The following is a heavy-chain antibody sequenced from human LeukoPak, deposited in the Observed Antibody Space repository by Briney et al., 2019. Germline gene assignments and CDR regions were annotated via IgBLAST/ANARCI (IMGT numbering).Heavy chain of an antibody. V-gene: IGHV1-24*01. Sequence: ASVKVSCKVSGYTLTELSMHWVRQAPGKGLEWMGGFDPEDGETIYAQKFQGRVTMTEDTSTDTAYMELSSLRSEDTAVYYCATAVGATNWFDPWGQGTLVTVSS. J-gene: IGHJ5*02. CDR3: ATAVGATNWFDP. CDR2: FDPEDGET. CDR1: GYTLTELS. D-gene: IGHD1-26*01.